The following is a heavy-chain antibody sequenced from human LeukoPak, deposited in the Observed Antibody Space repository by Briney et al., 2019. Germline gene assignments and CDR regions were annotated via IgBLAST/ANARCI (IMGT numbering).Heavy chain of an antibody. J-gene: IGHJ4*02. CDR1: GFTVSSNY. V-gene: IGHV3-66*01. D-gene: IGHD6-19*01. CDR3: ASGSGWYRIDY. CDR2: IYSGGTT. Sequence: GGSLRLSCAASGFTVSSNYMSWVRQAPGKGLEWVSVIYSGGTTYYADSVKGRFTISRDNSKNTLYLQTNSLRAEDTAVFYCASGSGWYRIDYWGQGTLVTVSS.